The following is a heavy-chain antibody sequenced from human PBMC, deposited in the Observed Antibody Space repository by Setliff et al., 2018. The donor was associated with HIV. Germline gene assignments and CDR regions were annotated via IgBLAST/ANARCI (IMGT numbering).Heavy chain of an antibody. CDR1: GGSISTHY. CDR3: ARARRDSYDRGRRNHYYIDV. V-gene: IGHV4-59*11. CDR2: IFYIGSA. J-gene: IGHJ6*03. Sequence: SLTCTISGGSISTHYWSWIRQPPGKGLEWIGYIFYIGSANYNPPLKSRVTISIDTSKKQLSLKLNSVTAADTAVYYCARARRDSYDRGRRNHYYIDVWGKGTTVTAP. D-gene: IGHD3-22*01.